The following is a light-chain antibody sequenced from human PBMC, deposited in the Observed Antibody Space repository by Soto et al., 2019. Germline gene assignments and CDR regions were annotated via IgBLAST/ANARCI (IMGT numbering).Light chain of an antibody. CDR1: QSISSY. CDR2: AAS. CDR3: QQSYSTLPWT. V-gene: IGKV1-39*01. Sequence: DIQMTQSPSSLSASVGDRVTITCRASQSISSYLNWYQQKPGKAPKLLIYAASSLQSGVPSRFSGSGSGTDFTRTISSLQPEDFATYYCQQSYSTLPWTFGQGTKVDI. J-gene: IGKJ1*01.